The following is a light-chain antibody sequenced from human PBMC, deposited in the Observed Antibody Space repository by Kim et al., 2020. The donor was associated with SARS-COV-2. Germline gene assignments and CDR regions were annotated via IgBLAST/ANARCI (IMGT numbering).Light chain of an antibody. CDR1: QSVSSN. CDR3: QQYNNWPQT. V-gene: IGKV3-15*01. Sequence: VSPGERATLSCRASQSVSSNLAWYQQRPGQAPRLLIYGASTRATGIPAGFSGSGSETEFTLTINNLQSEDFAVYYCQQYNNWPQTFGQGTKVDIK. J-gene: IGKJ1*01. CDR2: GAS.